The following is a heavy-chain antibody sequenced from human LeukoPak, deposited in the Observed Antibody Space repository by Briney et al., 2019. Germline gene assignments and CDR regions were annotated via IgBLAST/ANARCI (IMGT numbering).Heavy chain of an antibody. Sequence: SETLSLTCTVSGGSISSNYWSWIRQPAGKGLEWIGRIFTSGSTNYNPSLKSRVTISVDKSKNQFSLRLSSVTAADTAIYYGARLAGITMINYYYYYMDVWGKGTTVTVSS. CDR1: GGSISSNY. D-gene: IGHD3-22*01. J-gene: IGHJ6*03. CDR2: IFTSGST. CDR3: ARLAGITMINYYYYYMDV. V-gene: IGHV4-4*07.